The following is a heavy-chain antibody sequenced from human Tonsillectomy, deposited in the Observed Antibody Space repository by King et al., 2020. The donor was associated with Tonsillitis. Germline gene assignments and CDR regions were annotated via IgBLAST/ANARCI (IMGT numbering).Heavy chain of an antibody. CDR3: ARNYDFWSGYYSGPNWFDP. Sequence: QLQESGPGLVKPSETLSLTCTVSGGSISSSSYYWGWIRQPPGKGLEWIGSIYYSGSTYYNPSLKSRVTISVDTSKNQFYLKLSSVTAADTAVYYCARNYDFWSGYYSGPNWFDPWGQGTLVTVSS. CDR1: GGSISSSSYY. D-gene: IGHD3-3*01. V-gene: IGHV4-39*01. J-gene: IGHJ5*02. CDR2: IYYSGST.